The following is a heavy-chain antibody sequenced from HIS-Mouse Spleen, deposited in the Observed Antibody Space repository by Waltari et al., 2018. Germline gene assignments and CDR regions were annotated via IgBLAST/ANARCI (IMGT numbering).Heavy chain of an antibody. V-gene: IGHV4-39*07. Sequence: QLQLQESGPGLVKPSATLSLTGTVSGGAISSSSYYCGGIRQPPGKGLEGIGRIYYSGSTYYNPSLKSRVTISVDTSKNQFSLKLSSVTAADTAVYYCAREIPYSSSWYDWYFDLWGRGTLVTVSS. CDR1: GGAISSSSYY. CDR2: IYYSGST. D-gene: IGHD6-13*01. J-gene: IGHJ2*01. CDR3: AREIPYSSSWYDWYFDL.